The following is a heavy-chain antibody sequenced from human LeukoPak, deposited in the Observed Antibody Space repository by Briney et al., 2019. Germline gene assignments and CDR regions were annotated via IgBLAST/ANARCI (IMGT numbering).Heavy chain of an antibody. CDR1: GYTFTSYY. CDR3: ARTMVRGVIGPWFDP. CDR2: INPSGGST. Sequence: ASVKVSCKASGYTFTSYYMHWVRQAPGQGLEWKGIINPSGGSTSYAQKFQGRVTMTRDTSTSTVYMELSSLRSEDTAVYYCARTMVRGVIGPWFDPWGQGTLVTVSS. V-gene: IGHV1-46*01. D-gene: IGHD3-10*01. J-gene: IGHJ5*02.